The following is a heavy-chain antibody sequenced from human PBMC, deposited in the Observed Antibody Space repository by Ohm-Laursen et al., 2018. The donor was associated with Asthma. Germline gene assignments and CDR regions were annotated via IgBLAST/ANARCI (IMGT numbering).Heavy chain of an antibody. CDR3: ARDLGSYYNVFDY. CDR2: ISYDGSNK. J-gene: IGHJ4*02. Sequence: SLRLSCAASGFTFSSYAMHWVRQAPGKGLEWVAVISYDGSNKYYADSVKGRFTISRDNSKNTLYLQMNSLRAEDTAVYYCARDLGSYYNVFDYWGQGTLVTVSS. D-gene: IGHD3-10*01. CDR1: GFTFSSYA. V-gene: IGHV3-30-3*01.